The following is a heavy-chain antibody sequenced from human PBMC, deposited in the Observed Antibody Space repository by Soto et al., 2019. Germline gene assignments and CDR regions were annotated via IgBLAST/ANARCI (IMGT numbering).Heavy chain of an antibody. CDR2: IYWDDDK. J-gene: IGHJ4*02. V-gene: IGHV2-5*02. CDR1: GFSLSTSGVG. D-gene: IGHD2-21*02. CDR3: AHHPHRTVVTHFDY. Sequence: QITLKESGPTLVKPTQTLTLTCTFSGFSLSTSGVGVGWIRQPPGKALEWLALIYWDDDKRYSPSLKSRLTLTKDTSKNRVVLTMTNMYPVDTATYFCAHHPHRTVVTHFDYWGQGTLVTVSS.